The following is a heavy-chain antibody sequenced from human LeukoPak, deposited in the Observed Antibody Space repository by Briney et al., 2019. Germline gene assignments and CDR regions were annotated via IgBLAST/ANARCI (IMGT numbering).Heavy chain of an antibody. Sequence: ASGRLSCKAAGSTFTGHFIFWGRQSPGQRLEVGAAIYPYNGDTYYVPKFQGRVTVTSDTSISTAYMDISGLRSDDTASYYCSREPSCDTTSCPQDYWGQGTLVTVSS. CDR3: SREPSCDTTSCPQDY. J-gene: IGHJ4*02. V-gene: IGHV1-2*02. D-gene: IGHD2-2*01. CDR1: GSTFTGHF. CDR2: IYPYNGDT.